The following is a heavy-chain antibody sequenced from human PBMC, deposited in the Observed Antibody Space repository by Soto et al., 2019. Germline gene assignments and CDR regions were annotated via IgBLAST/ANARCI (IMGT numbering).Heavy chain of an antibody. CDR3: AREECSGGSCYSYYGMDV. CDR1: GYTFTSYA. D-gene: IGHD2-15*01. CDR2: INAGNGNT. V-gene: IGHV1-3*05. J-gene: IGHJ6*02. Sequence: QVQLVQSGAEEKKPGASVKVSCKASGYTFTSYAMHWVRQAPGQRLEWMGWINAGNGNTKYSQKVQGRVTITRDTSASTAYMELSSLRSEDTAVYYCAREECSGGSCYSYYGMDVWGQGTTGTVSS.